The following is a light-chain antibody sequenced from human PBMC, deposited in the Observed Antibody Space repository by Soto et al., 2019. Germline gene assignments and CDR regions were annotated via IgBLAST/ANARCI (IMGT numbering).Light chain of an antibody. Sequence: EIVLTQSPGTLSLSPGERATLSCRASQSVRSNYLAWYQQKPGQAPRLVIYGAFSRATGIPDRFSGSESGTDFTLTISRLEPEDFVVYYCQQYSSSPPVTFGQGTRLEIK. V-gene: IGKV3-20*01. CDR3: QQYSSSPPVT. J-gene: IGKJ5*01. CDR2: GAF. CDR1: QSVRSNY.